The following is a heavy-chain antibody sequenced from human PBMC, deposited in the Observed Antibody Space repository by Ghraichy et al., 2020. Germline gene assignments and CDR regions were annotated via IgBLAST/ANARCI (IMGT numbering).Heavy chain of an antibody. J-gene: IGHJ5*01. D-gene: IGHD3-10*01. CDR1: GFKFDDFA. V-gene: IGHV3-9*01. CDR3: GKDQFGSGSACDS. CDR2: ISWNGDRM. Sequence: GGSLRLTCATSGFKFDDFAMHWVRQVPGKGLEWVAYISWNGDRMAYADSVKGRLSISRDNAKNTLYLQMNSLRVEDTAFYFCGKDQFGSGSACDSWGQGTLVTVSA.